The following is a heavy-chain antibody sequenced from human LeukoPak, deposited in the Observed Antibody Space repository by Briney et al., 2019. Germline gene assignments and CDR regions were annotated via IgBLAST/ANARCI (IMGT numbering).Heavy chain of an antibody. D-gene: IGHD2-2*01. J-gene: IGHJ4*02. Sequence: GGSLRLSCAASGFTFSSYAMSWVRQAPGKGLEWVSAISGSGGSTYYADSVKGRFTISRDNSKNTLYLQMNSLRAEDTAVYYCASDIVVVPARGFDYWGQGTLVTVSS. CDR1: GFTFSSYA. CDR2: ISGSGGST. CDR3: ASDIVVVPARGFDY. V-gene: IGHV3-23*01.